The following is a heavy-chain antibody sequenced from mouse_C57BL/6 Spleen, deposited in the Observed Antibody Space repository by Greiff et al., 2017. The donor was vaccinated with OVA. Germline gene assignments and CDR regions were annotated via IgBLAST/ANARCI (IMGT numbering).Heavy chain of an antibody. V-gene: IGHV5-6*01. D-gene: IGHD1-1*01. CDR2: ISSGGSYT. CDR3: ARLTTVVDYFDY. J-gene: IGHJ2*01. Sequence: EVKVVESGGDLVKPGGSLKLSCAASGFTFSSYGMSWVRQTPDKRLEWVATISSGGSYTYYPDSVKGRFTISRDNAKNTLYLQMSSLKSEDTAMYYCARLTTVVDYFDYWGQGTTLTVSS. CDR1: GFTFSSYG.